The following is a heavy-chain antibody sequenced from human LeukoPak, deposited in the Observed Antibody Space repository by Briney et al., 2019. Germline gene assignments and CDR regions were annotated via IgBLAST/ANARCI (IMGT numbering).Heavy chain of an antibody. CDR2: IYPDDSDT. D-gene: IGHD3-16*01. Sequence: GESLKISCKGSGYFFSTSWIGWVRQMPGKGLEWMGIIYPDDSDTRYSPSFQGQVTISADKSMSTTYLQWSSLQASDTAMYYFARRLWGRTVHYHYYFDYGGQGT. V-gene: IGHV5-51*01. CDR1: GYFFSTSW. CDR3: ARRLWGRTVHYHYYFDY. J-gene: IGHJ4*02.